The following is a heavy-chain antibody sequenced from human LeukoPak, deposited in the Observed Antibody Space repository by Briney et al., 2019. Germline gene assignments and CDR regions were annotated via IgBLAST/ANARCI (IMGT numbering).Heavy chain of an antibody. CDR3: AKSTVTSYYMDV. J-gene: IGHJ6*03. Sequence: GGSLRLSCAASGFTFRSYAMSWVRQAPGKGLEWVSAIRGSGGSTYYADSVKGRFTISRDNSKNTLYLQMNSLRAEDTAVYYCAKSTVTSYYMDVWGKGTTVTVSS. D-gene: IGHD4-17*01. CDR1: GFTFRSYA. CDR2: IRGSGGST. V-gene: IGHV3-23*01.